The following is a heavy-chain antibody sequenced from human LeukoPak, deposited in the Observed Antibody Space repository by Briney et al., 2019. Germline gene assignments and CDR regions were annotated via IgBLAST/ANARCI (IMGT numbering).Heavy chain of an antibody. CDR1: GFTFSIYG. D-gene: IGHD3-3*01. CDR3: AKDFDDGFLEWLAPDY. V-gene: IGHV3-30*02. CDR2: MNFDGSNQ. J-gene: IGHJ4*02. Sequence: PGGSLRLSCAASGFTFSIYGMHWVRQAPGKGLEWVAFMNFDGSNQYYADSVKGRFTISRDNSKNTLYLQMKSLRAEDTAVYYCAKDFDDGFLEWLAPDYWGQGTLVTVSS.